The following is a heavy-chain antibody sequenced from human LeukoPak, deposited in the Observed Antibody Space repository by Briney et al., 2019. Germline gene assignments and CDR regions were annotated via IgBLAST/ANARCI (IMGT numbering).Heavy chain of an antibody. CDR1: GFTFSSYA. CDR3: AKWPEGAMDYFDY. J-gene: IGHJ4*02. D-gene: IGHD3-16*01. CDR2: ISGSGGST. Sequence: GGSLRLSCAASGFTFSSYAMSWVRQAPGKGLEWVSAISGSGGSTYYADSVKGRFTISRDNSKNTLYLEMSSLRVEDTAIYYCAKWPEGAMDYFDYWGQGTLVTVSS. V-gene: IGHV3-23*01.